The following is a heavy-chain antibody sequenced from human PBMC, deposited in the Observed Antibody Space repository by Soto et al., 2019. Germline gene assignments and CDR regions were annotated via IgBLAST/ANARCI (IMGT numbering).Heavy chain of an antibody. Sequence: EVQLVESGGGLIQPGGSLRLSSAASGFTVSSNYMSWVRQAPGKGLEWASVIYSGGSPYYADSVKGRFTISRDNSKNTLYLQMNSLRAEDTAVYYCARERVASGYPEYFQHWGQGNLVTVSS. CDR1: GFTVSSNY. V-gene: IGHV3-53*01. CDR3: ARERVASGYPEYFQH. D-gene: IGHD3-22*01. J-gene: IGHJ1*01. CDR2: IYSGGSP.